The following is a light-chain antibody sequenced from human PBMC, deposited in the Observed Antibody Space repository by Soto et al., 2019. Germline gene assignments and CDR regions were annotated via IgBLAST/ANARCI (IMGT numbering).Light chain of an antibody. CDR3: QQYNNWPRAT. CDR2: HAS. V-gene: IGKV3D-15*01. Sequence: EIVMTQSPGTLSVSPGERATLSCRASRSLSSDYLAWYQQKPGQAPRLLFYHASRRATGTPDRFSVSGSGTEFNLTISSLQSEDFGVYYCQQYNNWPRATFGGGTKVDIK. CDR1: RSLSSD. J-gene: IGKJ4*01.